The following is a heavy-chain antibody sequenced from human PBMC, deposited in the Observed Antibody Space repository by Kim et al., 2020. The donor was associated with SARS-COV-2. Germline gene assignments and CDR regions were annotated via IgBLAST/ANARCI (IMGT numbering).Heavy chain of an antibody. CDR2: IDGTGST. CDR3: ARGAPAGGFDN. CDR1: GGSISTYY. V-gene: IGHV4-59*01. Sequence: SETLSLTCTVSGGSISTYYWSWIRQPPGKGLEWIGYIDGTGSTNYNPSLKSRVIMSVDTSKNQFSLELTSVTAADTALYYCARGAPAGGFDNWGQRALVTVS. D-gene: IGHD2-2*01. J-gene: IGHJ4*02.